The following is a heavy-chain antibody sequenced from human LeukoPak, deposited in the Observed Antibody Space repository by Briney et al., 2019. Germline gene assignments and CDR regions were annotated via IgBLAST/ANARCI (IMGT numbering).Heavy chain of an antibody. CDR1: GYRFTNYW. D-gene: IGHD3-10*01. CDR2: IYPTDSDT. CDR3: ARQRITMVRGVILGREFDY. V-gene: IGHV5-51*01. J-gene: IGHJ4*02. Sequence: GESLKISCQASGYRFTNYWIGWVRQMPGKGLEWMGIIYPTDSDTRYSPSFQGQVTISIDKSISTAYLQWSSLKASDTAMYYCARQRITMVRGVILGREFDYWGQGTLVTVSS.